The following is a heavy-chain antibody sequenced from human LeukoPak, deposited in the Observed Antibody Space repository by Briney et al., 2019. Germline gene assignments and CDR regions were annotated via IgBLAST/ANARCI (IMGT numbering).Heavy chain of an antibody. J-gene: IGHJ3*02. CDR2: ISAYNGNT. CDR3: ARDLTVATITDAFDI. D-gene: IGHD5-12*01. CDR1: GYTFTSYG. V-gene: IGHV1-18*01. Sequence: ASVKVSCKASGYTFTSYGISWVRQAPGQGLEWMGWISAYNGNTNYAQKLQGRVTMTTDTSTSTDYMELRSLRSDDTAVYYCARDLTVATITDAFDIWGQGTMVTVSS.